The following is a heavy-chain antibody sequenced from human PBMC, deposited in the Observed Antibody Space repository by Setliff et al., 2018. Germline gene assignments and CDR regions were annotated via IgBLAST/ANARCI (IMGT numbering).Heavy chain of an antibody. J-gene: IGHJ4*02. CDR3: AKDRSREYDDSSGYDH. CDR2: ISITSRHYT. D-gene: IGHD3-22*01. CDR1: GFTFSDYY. V-gene: IGHV3-11*05. Sequence: PGGSLRLSCVASGFTFSDYYMSWIRQAPGKGLEHVSFISITSRHYTNYADSVKGRFTISRDNAKNSLYLQMNRLRAEDTALYYCAKDRSREYDDSSGYDHWGQGTLVTVSS.